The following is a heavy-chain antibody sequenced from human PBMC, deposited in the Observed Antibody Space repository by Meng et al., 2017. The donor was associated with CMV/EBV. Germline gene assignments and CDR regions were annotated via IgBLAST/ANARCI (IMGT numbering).Heavy chain of an antibody. Sequence: ASVKVSCKASGYTFTSYGISWVRQAPGQGLEWMGWISAYNGNTNYAQKLQGRVTMTTDTSTSTAYMELRSLRSDDTAVYYCARDRSYCSGGSCYKIYDYWGQGTLVPSPQ. CDR2: ISAYNGNT. V-gene: IGHV1-18*01. CDR3: ARDRSYCSGGSCYKIYDY. D-gene: IGHD2-15*01. J-gene: IGHJ4*02. CDR1: GYTFTSYG.